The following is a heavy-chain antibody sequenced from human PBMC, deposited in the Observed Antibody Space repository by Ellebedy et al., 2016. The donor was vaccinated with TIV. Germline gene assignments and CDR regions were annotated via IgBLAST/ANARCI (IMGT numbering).Heavy chain of an antibody. CDR2: ISSSSSTI. Sequence: GESLKISXAASGFTFSSYSMNWVRQAPGKGLEWVSYISSSSSTIYYADSVKGRFTISRDNAKNSLYLQMNSLRDEDTAVYYCARGGYCSSTSCYSFFDYWGQGTLVTVSS. CDR1: GFTFSSYS. V-gene: IGHV3-48*02. J-gene: IGHJ4*02. CDR3: ARGGYCSSTSCYSFFDY. D-gene: IGHD2-2*01.